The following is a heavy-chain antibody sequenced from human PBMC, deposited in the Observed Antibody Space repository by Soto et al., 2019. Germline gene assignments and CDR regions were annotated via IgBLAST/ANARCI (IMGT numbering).Heavy chain of an antibody. D-gene: IGHD1-26*01. Sequence: GGSLRLSCAASGFPFSDFYMTCIRRAPGRGLQCLSYISGRGGTIYYADSVKGRFTISRDNAKNSLHLQMDGLKGDDTGVYYCARTTWELGVRFDYWGQGALVTVSS. CDR3: ARTTWELGVRFDY. CDR1: GFPFSDFY. V-gene: IGHV3-11*01. CDR2: ISGRGGTI. J-gene: IGHJ4*02.